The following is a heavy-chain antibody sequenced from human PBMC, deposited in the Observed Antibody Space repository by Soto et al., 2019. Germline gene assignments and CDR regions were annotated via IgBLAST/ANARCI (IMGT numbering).Heavy chain of an antibody. CDR2: IIPILGET. CDR3: ARGLRGRMDD. J-gene: IGHJ6*02. CDR1: GTIFSSYT. V-gene: IGHV1-69*08. Sequence: QVQLVQSGAEVKKPGSSVRVSCKASGTIFSSYTISWVRQAPGQGLEWMGRIIPILGETTSEQKFQGRVTLTADKSANTAYMQLNSLRLEDTALYYCARGLRGRMDDFGQGTTVTVSS.